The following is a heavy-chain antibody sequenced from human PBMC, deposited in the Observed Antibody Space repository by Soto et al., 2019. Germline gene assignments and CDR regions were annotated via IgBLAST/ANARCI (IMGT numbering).Heavy chain of an antibody. J-gene: IGHJ4*02. CDR2: ISAYNGNT. V-gene: IGHV1-18*01. D-gene: IGHD3-10*01. CDR1: GYTFTSYG. CDR3: ARDVGYYYATYSYFDC. Sequence: QVQLVQSGAEVKKPGASVKVSCKASGYTFTSYGISWVRQAPGQGLEWMGWISAYNGNTNYAQKLQGRVTMTTDTTPSTGYRELRSFKSDDTADKYCARDVGYYYATYSYFDCWGQGTLVTVAS.